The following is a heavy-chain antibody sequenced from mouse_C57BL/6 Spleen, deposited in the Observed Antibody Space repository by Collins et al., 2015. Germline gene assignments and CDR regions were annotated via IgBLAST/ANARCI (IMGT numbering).Heavy chain of an antibody. D-gene: IGHD1-1*01. CDR3: TRGGHYYGSSYYFDY. CDR2: IDPESGGT. CDR1: GYTFTDYE. V-gene: IGHV1-15*01. J-gene: IGHJ2*01. Sequence: QVQLQQSGAELVRPGASVTLSCKASGYTFTDYEMHWVKQAPVHGLEWIGVIDPESGGTAYNQKFKGKAILTADKSSSTAYMELCSLTSEDSAVYYCTRGGHYYGSSYYFDYWGQGTTLTVSS.